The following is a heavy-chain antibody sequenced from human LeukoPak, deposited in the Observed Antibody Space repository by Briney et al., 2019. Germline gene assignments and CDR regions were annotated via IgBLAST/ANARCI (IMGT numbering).Heavy chain of an antibody. D-gene: IGHD3-10*01. CDR1: GGSISSYY. J-gene: IGHJ6*02. CDR3: ASAGDYYYGMDV. CDR2: IYYSGST. V-gene: IGHV4-59*01. Sequence: SETLSLTCTVSGGSISSYYWSWIRQPPGKGLEWIGYIYYSGSTNYNPSLKSRVTISVDTSKNQFSLKLSSVTAADTAVYYCASAGDYYYGMDVWGQGITVTVSS.